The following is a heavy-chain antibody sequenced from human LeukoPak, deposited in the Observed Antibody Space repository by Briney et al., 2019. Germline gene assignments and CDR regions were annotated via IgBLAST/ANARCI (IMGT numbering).Heavy chain of an antibody. V-gene: IGHV4-59*02. CDR3: ARITEYYFDY. Sequence: PSETLSLTCTVSGGSVSSYYWSWIRQPPGKGLEWIGYIYYSGSTNYNPSLKSRVTISVDTSKNQFSLKLGSVTAADTAVYYCARITEYYFDYWGQGTLVTVSS. CDR1: GGSVSSYY. J-gene: IGHJ4*02. D-gene: IGHD3-16*01. CDR2: IYYSGST.